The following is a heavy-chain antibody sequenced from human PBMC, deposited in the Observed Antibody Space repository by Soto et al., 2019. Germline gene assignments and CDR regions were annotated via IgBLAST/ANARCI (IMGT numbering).Heavy chain of an antibody. CDR1: GGSVSNNNYY. CDR2: IYYTGST. D-gene: IGHD2-21*02. V-gene: IGHV4-61*01. Sequence: SETLCLTCTVSGGSVSNNNYYWTWIRQPPGKGLEWIGYIYYTGSTNYNPSLKSRVTISVDTSNNQFSLKLNSVTAADTAIYYCARDLRPYGVTAFDYWGQGALVTVSS. CDR3: ARDLRPYGVTAFDY. J-gene: IGHJ4*02.